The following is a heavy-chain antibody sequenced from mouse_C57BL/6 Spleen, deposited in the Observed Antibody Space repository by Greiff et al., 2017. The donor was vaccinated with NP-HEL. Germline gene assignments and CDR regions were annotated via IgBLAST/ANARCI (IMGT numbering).Heavy chain of an antibody. Sequence: VMLVESGPGLVAPSQSLSITCTVSGFSLTSYGVHWVRQPPGKGLEWLVVIWSDGSTTYNSALKSRLSISKDNSKSQVFLKMNSLQTDDTAMYYCARHDSNLYYYAMDYWGQGTSVTVSS. V-gene: IGHV2-6-1*01. CDR1: GFSLTSYG. D-gene: IGHD2-5*01. CDR2: IWSDGST. CDR3: ARHDSNLYYYAMDY. J-gene: IGHJ4*01.